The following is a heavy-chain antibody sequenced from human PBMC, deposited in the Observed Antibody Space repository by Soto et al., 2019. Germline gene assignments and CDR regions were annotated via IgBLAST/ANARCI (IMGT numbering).Heavy chain of an antibody. D-gene: IGHD5-18*01. J-gene: IGHJ6*03. Sequence: SETLSLTCTVSGGSISSGGYYWSWIRQHPGKSLEWIGYIYYSGSTYYNPSLKSRVTISVDTSKNQFSLKLTSVTAADTAVYYCAREAETAMVPGNYYMDVRGKGTTVTVSS. CDR3: AREAETAMVPGNYYMDV. V-gene: IGHV4-31*03. CDR1: GGSISSGGYY. CDR2: IYYSGST.